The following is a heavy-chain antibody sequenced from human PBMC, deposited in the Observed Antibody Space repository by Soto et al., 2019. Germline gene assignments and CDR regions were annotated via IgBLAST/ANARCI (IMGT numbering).Heavy chain of an antibody. CDR2: IYYSGST. D-gene: IGHD6-19*01. J-gene: IGHJ4*02. CDR3: AREGSSSGWHDY. CDR1: GGSVSSGSYY. V-gene: IGHV4-61*01. Sequence: QVQLQESGPGLVKPSETLSLTCTVSGGSVSSGSYYWSWIRQPPGKGLEWIGYIYYSGSTNYNPSLKSRVTISVDTSKNQFSLKLSSVTAADTAVYYCAREGSSSGWHDYWGQGTLVTVSS.